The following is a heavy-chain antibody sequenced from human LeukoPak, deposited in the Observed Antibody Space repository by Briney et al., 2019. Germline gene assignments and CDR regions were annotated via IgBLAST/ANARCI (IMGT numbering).Heavy chain of an antibody. CDR3: AKDMGHGSARCLDY. CDR2: ISYDGSNK. D-gene: IGHD3-10*01. Sequence: GGSLRLSCAASGFTFSSYGMHWVRQAPGKGLEWVAVISYDGSNKYYADSVKGRFTISRDNSKKTLYLQMNSLRADDTAVYYCAKDMGHGSARCLDYWGQGTLVTVSS. CDR1: GFTFSSYG. J-gene: IGHJ4*02. V-gene: IGHV3-30*18.